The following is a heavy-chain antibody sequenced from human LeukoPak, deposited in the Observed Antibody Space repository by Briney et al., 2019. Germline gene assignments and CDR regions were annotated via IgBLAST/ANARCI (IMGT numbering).Heavy chain of an antibody. CDR1: GFTFSSYT. D-gene: IGHD6-6*01. V-gene: IGHV3-7*01. J-gene: IGHJ4*02. Sequence: GGSLRLSCAASGFTFSSYTMNWVRQAPGKGLEWVANIKQDGSEKYYVDSVKGRFTISRDNAKNSLYLQMNSLRAEDTAVYYCARTVGSSSSKQLDYWGQGTLVTVSS. CDR2: IKQDGSEK. CDR3: ARTVGSSSSKQLDY.